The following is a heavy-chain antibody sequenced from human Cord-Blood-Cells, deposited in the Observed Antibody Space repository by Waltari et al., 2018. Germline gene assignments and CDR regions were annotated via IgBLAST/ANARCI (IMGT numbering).Heavy chain of an antibody. CDR3: AVRDSSGYYYFDY. J-gene: IGHJ4*02. CDR1: GGSISSSNW. CDR2: IYQRGST. D-gene: IGHD3-22*01. Sequence: QVQLQESGPGLVKPSGTLSLTCAVSGGSISSSNWWSWVRQPPGKGLEWIGEIYQRGSTNYNPSLKGRVTISVDKAKNQFSLKLSSVTAADTAVYYCAVRDSSGYYYFDYWGQGTLVTVSS. V-gene: IGHV4-4*02.